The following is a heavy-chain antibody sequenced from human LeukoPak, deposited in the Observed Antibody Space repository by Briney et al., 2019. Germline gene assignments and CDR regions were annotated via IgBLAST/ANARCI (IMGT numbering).Heavy chain of an antibody. J-gene: IGHJ4*02. CDR3: AKCSRVDWLPIDY. Sequence: GGSLRLSCAASAFTFSNYAMTWVRQAPGKGLEWVSTISGSGGSTYYANSVKGRFTISRDNSKNTLYLQMNSLRADDTAVYYCAKCSRVDWLPIDYWGRGTLVTVSS. D-gene: IGHD3-9*01. CDR2: ISGSGGST. CDR1: AFTFSNYA. V-gene: IGHV3-23*01.